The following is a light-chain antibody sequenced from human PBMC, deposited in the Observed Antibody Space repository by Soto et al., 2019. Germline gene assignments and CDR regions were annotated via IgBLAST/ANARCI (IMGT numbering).Light chain of an antibody. CDR1: SSNIGADFD. CDR2: GNV. V-gene: IGLV1-40*01. Sequence: QSALTQPPSVSGAPGQRVTISCTGSSSNIGADFDVHWYQQLPGTAPKLLIYGNVYRPSGVPDRFSGSKSDTSASLAITGLQAEDEADYYCQSYDSGPIVIFGGGTKLTVL. CDR3: QSYDSGPIVI. J-gene: IGLJ2*01.